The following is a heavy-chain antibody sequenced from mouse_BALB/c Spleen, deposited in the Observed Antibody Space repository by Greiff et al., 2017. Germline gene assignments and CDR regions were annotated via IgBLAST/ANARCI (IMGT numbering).Heavy chain of an antibody. Sequence: VQLKESGPGLVKPSQSLSLTCTVTGYSITSDYAWNWIRQFPGNKLEWMGYISYSGSTSYNPSLKSRISITRDTSKNQFFLQLNSVTTEDTATYYCARWATDYAMDYWGQGTSVTVSS. J-gene: IGHJ4*01. D-gene: IGHD3-1*01. CDR1: GYSITSDYA. V-gene: IGHV3-2*02. CDR3: ARWATDYAMDY. CDR2: ISYSGST.